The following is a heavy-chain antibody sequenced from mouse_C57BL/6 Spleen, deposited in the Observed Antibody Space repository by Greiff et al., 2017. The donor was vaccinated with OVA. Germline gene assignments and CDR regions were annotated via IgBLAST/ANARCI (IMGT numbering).Heavy chain of an antibody. D-gene: IGHD1-1*01. J-gene: IGHJ4*01. Sequence: EVQLQQSGPVLVKPGASVKMSCKASGYTFTDYYMNWVKQSHGKSLEWIGVINPYNGGTSYNPKFKGKATLTVDKSSSTAYMELNSLTSEDSAVYYCAIDYGSKDYAMDYWGQGTSVTVSS. V-gene: IGHV1-19*01. CDR3: AIDYGSKDYAMDY. CDR1: GYTFTDYY. CDR2: INPYNGGT.